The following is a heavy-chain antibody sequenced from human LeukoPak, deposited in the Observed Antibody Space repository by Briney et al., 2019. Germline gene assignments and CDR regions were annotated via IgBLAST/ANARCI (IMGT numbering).Heavy chain of an antibody. D-gene: IGHD1-26*01. V-gene: IGHV1-18*01. Sequence: ASVKVSCKASGCTFTSYGISWVRQAPGQGLEWMGWISAYNGNTNYAQKLQGRVTMTTDTSTSTAYMELRSLRSDDTAVYYCARDSPSSGGATVFDYRGQGALVTVSS. J-gene: IGHJ4*02. CDR2: ISAYNGNT. CDR3: ARDSPSSGGATVFDY. CDR1: GCTFTSYG.